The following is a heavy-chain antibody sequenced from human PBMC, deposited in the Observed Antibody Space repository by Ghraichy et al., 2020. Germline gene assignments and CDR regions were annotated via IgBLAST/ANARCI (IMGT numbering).Heavy chain of an antibody. CDR1: GYTFTSYG. CDR3: ARGHRVSVVVPAAILEAYYYYGMDV. Sequence: ASVKVSCKASGYTFTSYGISWVRQAPGQGLEWMGWISAYNGNTNYAQKLQGRVTMTTDTSTSTAYMELRSLRSDDTAVYYCARGHRVSVVVPAAILEAYYYYGMDVWGQGTTVTVSS. D-gene: IGHD2-2*02. V-gene: IGHV1-18*01. CDR2: ISAYNGNT. J-gene: IGHJ6*02.